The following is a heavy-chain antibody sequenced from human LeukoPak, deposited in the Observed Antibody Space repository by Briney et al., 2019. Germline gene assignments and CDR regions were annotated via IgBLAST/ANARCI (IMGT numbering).Heavy chain of an antibody. CDR1: GGSFSGYY. CDR3: ARDALGYSSGLGWFDP. J-gene: IGHJ5*02. D-gene: IGHD6-19*01. V-gene: IGHV4-34*01. CDR2: INHSGST. Sequence: SETLSLTCAVYGGSFSGYYWSWIRQPPGKGLEWIGEINHSGSTNYNPSLKSRVTISVDTSKNQFSLKLGSVTAADTAVYYCARDALGYSSGLGWFDPWGQGTLVTVSS.